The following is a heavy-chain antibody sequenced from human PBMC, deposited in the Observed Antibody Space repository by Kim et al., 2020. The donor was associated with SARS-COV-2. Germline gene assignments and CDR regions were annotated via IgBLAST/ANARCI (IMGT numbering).Heavy chain of an antibody. D-gene: IGHD3-22*01. CDR3: ASHSYDTAGYYDDY. V-gene: IGHV4-39*01. Sequence: NPSLKGRITISGDTSKNQFSLRLTSVTAADTAVYYCASHSYDTAGYYDDYWGQGTLVTVSS. J-gene: IGHJ4*02.